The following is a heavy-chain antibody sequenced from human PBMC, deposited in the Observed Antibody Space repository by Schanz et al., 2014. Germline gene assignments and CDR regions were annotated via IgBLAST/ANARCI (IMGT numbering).Heavy chain of an antibody. CDR2: INAGTGNT. D-gene: IGHD6-13*01. J-gene: IGHJ4*02. CDR3: ARSVSSNWYFFDY. CDR1: GYSFTPFP. V-gene: IGHV1-3*01. Sequence: QVQLVQSWAAVKGPGASVKVSCKASGYSFTPFPIHWVRQAPVQRLEWMGWINAGTGNTEYSQKFQGRVTITRDTLASTAYMEVSSLRSEDTAVYYCARSVSSNWYFFDYWGQGTLVTVSS.